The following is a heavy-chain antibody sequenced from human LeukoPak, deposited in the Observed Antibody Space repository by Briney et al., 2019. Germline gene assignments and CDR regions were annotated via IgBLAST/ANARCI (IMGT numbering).Heavy chain of an antibody. Sequence: GGSLRLSCAASGFTFSSYGIHWVRQAPGKGLEWVAFVRYDGSNKYYADSVKGRFTISRDNSKNTLYLQMNSLRAEDTAVYYCAKMADYYGSGSSAFDYWGQGTLVTVSS. CDR1: GFTFSSYG. CDR3: AKMADYYGSGSSAFDY. J-gene: IGHJ4*02. V-gene: IGHV3-30*02. D-gene: IGHD3-10*01. CDR2: VRYDGSNK.